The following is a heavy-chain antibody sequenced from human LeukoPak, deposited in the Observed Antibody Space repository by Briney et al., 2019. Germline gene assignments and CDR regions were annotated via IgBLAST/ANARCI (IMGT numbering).Heavy chain of an antibody. CDR1: GFTFSSFD. V-gene: IGHV3-13*01. CDR3: VGGPPRGKYYYMDV. CDR2: IGTASDT. Sequence: GGSLRLSCAASGFTFSSFDMHWVRQPTGQGLEWVSTIGTASDTYYPGSVEGRFTLSRDNAKNSLYLQMNSLTAGDTAVYYCVGGPPRGKYYYMDVWGKGTTVTVSS. D-gene: IGHD1-1*01. J-gene: IGHJ6*03.